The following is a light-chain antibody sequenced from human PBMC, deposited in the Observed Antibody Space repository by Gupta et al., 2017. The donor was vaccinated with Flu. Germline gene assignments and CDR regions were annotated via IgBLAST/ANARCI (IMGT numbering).Light chain of an antibody. CDR1: QSLLHGNGYNY. J-gene: IGKJ3*01. V-gene: IGKV2-28*01. CDR2: LGS. Sequence: IVMTQSPLSLPVTPGEPASISCRSSQSLLHGNGYNYLDWYLQKPGQSPQLLIYLGSNRASGVPDRFSGSGSGTDFTLEISRVEAEDVGVYYCMQALQSPVTFGPGTKVEIK. CDR3: MQALQSPVT.